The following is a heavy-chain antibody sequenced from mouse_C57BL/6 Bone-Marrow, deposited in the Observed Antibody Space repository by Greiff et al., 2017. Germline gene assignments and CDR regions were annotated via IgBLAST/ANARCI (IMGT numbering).Heavy chain of an antibody. Sequence: ESGPGLVKPSQSLSLTCSVTGYSITSGYYWNWIRQFPGNKLEWMGYISYDGSNNYNPSLKNPTSITRSTSSNQFFLQLNSVTTEDTATDYCASLYYDCDGGGYYFAYWGQGTTLTVSA. V-gene: IGHV3-6*01. D-gene: IGHD2-4*01. CDR1: GYSITSGYY. CDR2: ISYDGSN. CDR3: ASLYYDCDGGGYYFAY. J-gene: IGHJ2*01.